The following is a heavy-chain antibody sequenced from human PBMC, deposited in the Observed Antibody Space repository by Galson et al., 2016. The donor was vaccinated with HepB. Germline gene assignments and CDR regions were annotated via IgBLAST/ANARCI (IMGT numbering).Heavy chain of an antibody. CDR1: SGPITSDGYY. V-gene: IGHV4-30-4*08. CDR2: IYYSGST. CDR3: ARGSAFGGVDN. Sequence: TLSLTCTVSSGPITSDGYYWGWVRQPPGKGLEWIGYIYYSGSTYHSPSLKSRVTISVDTSKNQFSLKLNSVTAADTAVYYCARGSAFGGVDNWGQGTLVTVSS. J-gene: IGHJ4*02. D-gene: IGHD3-16*01.